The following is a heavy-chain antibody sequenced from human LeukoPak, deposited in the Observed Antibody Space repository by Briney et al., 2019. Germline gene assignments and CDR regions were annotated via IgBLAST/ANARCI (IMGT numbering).Heavy chain of an antibody. CDR1: GYTFTGYY. D-gene: IGHD3-22*01. Sequence: ASVKVSCKASGYTFTGYYMHWVRQAPGQGLEWMGWINPNSGGTNYAQKFQGRVTMTRDTSISTAYTELSRLRSDDTAVYYCARSWLINKRYDSSCYLAYWGQGTLVTVSS. V-gene: IGHV1-2*02. CDR3: ARSWLINKRYDSSCYLAY. CDR2: INPNSGGT. J-gene: IGHJ4*02.